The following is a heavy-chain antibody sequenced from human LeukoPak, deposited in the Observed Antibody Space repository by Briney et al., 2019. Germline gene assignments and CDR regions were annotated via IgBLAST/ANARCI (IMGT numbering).Heavy chain of an antibody. D-gene: IGHD2-2*01. Sequence: PSETPSLTCTVSGGSISSSIYYWGWIRQPPGKGLEWIGSIYYSGSTYYNPSLKSRVIISVDTSKNQFSLKLKSVTATDMAVYYCARLADCSSTSCYDHWGQGTLVTVSS. J-gene: IGHJ4*02. CDR2: IYYSGST. CDR3: ARLADCSSTSCYDH. V-gene: IGHV4-39*01. CDR1: GGSISSSIYY.